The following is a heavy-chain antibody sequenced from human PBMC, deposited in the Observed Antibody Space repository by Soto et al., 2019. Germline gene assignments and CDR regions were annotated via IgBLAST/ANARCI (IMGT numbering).Heavy chain of an antibody. Sequence: SVKVFCKASGGTFSSYAISWVRQAPGQGLEWMGGIIPIFGTANYAQKFQGRVTITADESTSTAYMELSSLRSEDTAVYYCASAFGVASPEMEVWGQGTTVTVSS. CDR2: IIPIFGTA. V-gene: IGHV1-69*13. D-gene: IGHD3-3*01. CDR3: ASAFGVASPEMEV. CDR1: GGTFSSYA. J-gene: IGHJ6*02.